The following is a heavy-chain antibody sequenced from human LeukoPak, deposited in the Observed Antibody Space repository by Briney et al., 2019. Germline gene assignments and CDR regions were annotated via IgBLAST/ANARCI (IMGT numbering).Heavy chain of an antibody. Sequence: GGSLRLSRAASGFTFSGYWMHWVRQAPGKGLVWVSRTNRDDSDTSYADSVKGRFTISRDKAKSTLYLQMNSLRVEGTAVYYCARSANYFDTSGQDCWGQGTLVTVSS. J-gene: IGHJ4*02. CDR3: ARSANYFDTSGQDC. CDR1: GFTFSGYW. D-gene: IGHD3-22*01. V-gene: IGHV3-74*01. CDR2: TNRDDSDT.